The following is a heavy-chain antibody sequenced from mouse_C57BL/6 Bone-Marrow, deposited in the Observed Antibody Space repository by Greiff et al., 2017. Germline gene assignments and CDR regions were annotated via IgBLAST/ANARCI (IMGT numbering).Heavy chain of an antibody. CDR1: GYTFTSYW. V-gene: IGHV1-55*01. Sequence: QVQLQQPGAELVKPGASVKMSCKASGYTFTSYWITWVKQRPGQGLEWIGDIYPGSGSTNYNEKFKSKATLTVDTSSSTAYMQLSSLTSEDSAVYYGARGNGNYWYFDVWGTGTTVTVSS. CDR2: IYPGSGST. D-gene: IGHD2-1*01. J-gene: IGHJ1*03. CDR3: ARGNGNYWYFDV.